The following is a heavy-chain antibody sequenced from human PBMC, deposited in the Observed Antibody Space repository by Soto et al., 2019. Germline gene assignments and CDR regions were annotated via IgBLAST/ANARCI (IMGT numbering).Heavy chain of an antibody. CDR1: GFTFSSSA. Sequence: PGGSLRLSCAASGFTFSSSAMSWVRQAPGKGLEWVSATTASGYTADYADSVKGRFTISRDNSKNTLYLQMNSLSAEDTATYYCAKDLRFGRLNAYCPDPWGQGTRVTVSS. CDR2: TTASGYTA. J-gene: IGHJ5*02. V-gene: IGHV3-23*01. CDR3: AKDLRFGRLNAYCPDP. D-gene: IGHD2-15*01.